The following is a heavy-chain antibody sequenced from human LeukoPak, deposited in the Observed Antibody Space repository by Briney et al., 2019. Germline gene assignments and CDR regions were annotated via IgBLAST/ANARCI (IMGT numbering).Heavy chain of an antibody. CDR1: GFIFSSYA. J-gene: IGHJ4*02. Sequence: GGSLRLSCAASGFIFSSYAMTWVRQAPGKGLEWVSTVGSSGTSTYYADSVKGRFTISRDNSNNTLYLQMNSLRAEDTAVYYCAKIGGYFDYWGQGTLVTVSS. CDR2: VGSSGTST. D-gene: IGHD3-10*01. V-gene: IGHV3-23*01. CDR3: AKIGGYFDY.